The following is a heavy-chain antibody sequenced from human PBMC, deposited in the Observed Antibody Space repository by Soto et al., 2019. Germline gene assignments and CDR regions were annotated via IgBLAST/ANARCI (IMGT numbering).Heavy chain of an antibody. CDR2: ISSGSSTI. J-gene: IGHJ5*02. Sequence: GGSLRLSCAASGFTFSSYWMHWVRQAPGKGLVWVSRISSGSSTIYYADSVKGRFTISRDNAKNSLYLQMNSLRAEDTAVYYCAREYGSEYDFWSGYYGGRLPQPNTNWFDPWGQGTLVTVSS. V-gene: IGHV3-48*01. D-gene: IGHD3-3*01. CDR3: AREYGSEYDFWSGYYGGRLPQPNTNWFDP. CDR1: GFTFSSYW.